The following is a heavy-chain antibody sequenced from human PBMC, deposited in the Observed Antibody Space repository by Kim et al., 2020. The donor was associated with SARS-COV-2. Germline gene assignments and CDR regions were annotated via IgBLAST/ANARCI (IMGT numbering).Heavy chain of an antibody. D-gene: IGHD3-22*01. CDR2: INPSGGST. CDR1: GYTFTSYY. CDR3: ASNYYDSSGPGAFDI. V-gene: IGHV1-46*01. J-gene: IGHJ3*02. Sequence: ASVKVSCKASGYTFTSYYMHWVRQAPGQGLEWMGIINPSGGSTSYAQKFQGRVTMTRDTSTSTVYMELSSLRSEDTAVYYCASNYYDSSGPGAFDIWGQGTMVTVSS.